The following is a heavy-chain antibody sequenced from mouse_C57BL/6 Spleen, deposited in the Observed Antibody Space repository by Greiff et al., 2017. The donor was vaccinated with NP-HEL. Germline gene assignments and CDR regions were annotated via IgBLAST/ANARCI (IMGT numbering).Heavy chain of an antibody. CDR1: GFTFSDYG. J-gene: IGHJ4*01. Sequence: EVMLVESGGGLVKPGGSLKLSCAASGFTFSDYGMHWVRQAPEKGLEWVAYISSGSSTIYYADTVKGRFTISRDNAKNTLFLQMTSLRSEDTAMYYCESNHEDYYAMDYWGQGTSVTVSS. V-gene: IGHV5-17*01. CDR3: ESNHEDYYAMDY. CDR2: ISSGSSTI.